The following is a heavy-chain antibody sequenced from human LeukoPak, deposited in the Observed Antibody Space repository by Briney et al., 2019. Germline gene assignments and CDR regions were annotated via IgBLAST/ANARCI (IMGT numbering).Heavy chain of an antibody. CDR1: GGSISSYY. V-gene: IGHV4-4*07. J-gene: IGHJ5*02. CDR3: ARDRGYCSGTTCYPRFDP. Sequence: SETLSLTCTVSGGSISSYYWSWIRQPAGKGLEWIGRLYSTGSTIYNPSLESRVTMSVDTSRNQFSLTLTSVTAADTAVYYCARDRGYCSGTTCYPRFDPWGQGTLVTVSS. D-gene: IGHD2-2*01. CDR2: LYSTGST.